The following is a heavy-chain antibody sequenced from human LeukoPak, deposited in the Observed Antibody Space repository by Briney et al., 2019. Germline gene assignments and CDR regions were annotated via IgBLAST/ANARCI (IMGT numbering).Heavy chain of an antibody. Sequence: ASVKVSCKASGYTFTGYYMHWVRQAPGQGLEWMGWINPNSGGTNYAQKFQGRVTMTRDTSISTAYMELSRLRSDDTAVYYCARVGFPGYYYYYMDVWGKGTTVTISS. V-gene: IGHV1-2*02. J-gene: IGHJ6*03. CDR2: INPNSGGT. CDR3: ARVGFPGYYYYYMDV. CDR1: GYTFTGYY. D-gene: IGHD3-10*01.